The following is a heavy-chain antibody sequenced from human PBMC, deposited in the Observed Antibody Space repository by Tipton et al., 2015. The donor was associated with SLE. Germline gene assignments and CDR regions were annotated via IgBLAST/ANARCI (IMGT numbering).Heavy chain of an antibody. V-gene: IGHV3-33*05. D-gene: IGHD7-27*01. CDR3: VRGLGKWYFDL. J-gene: IGHJ2*01. Sequence: SLRLSCAAPGIPFGSYGMHWVRQAPGKGLEWVAAIAYDESGKDYADSVKGRFTISRDNSKKTLYLQMNSPRVEDTAVYYCVRGLGKWYFDLWGRGTLVTVSS. CDR2: IAYDESGK. CDR1: GIPFGSYG.